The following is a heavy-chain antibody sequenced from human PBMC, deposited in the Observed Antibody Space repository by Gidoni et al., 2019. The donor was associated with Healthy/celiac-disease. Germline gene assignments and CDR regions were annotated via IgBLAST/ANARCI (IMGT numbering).Heavy chain of an antibody. CDR3: AKDGTGPRGSYYFDY. D-gene: IGHD1-26*01. V-gene: IGHV3-23*01. CDR2: ISGSGGST. CDR1: GFTFHSYA. Sequence: EVQLLEPGGGLVHPGGSLRRSCAASGFTFHSYAMSWVRQAPGKGLEWVSAISGSGGSTYYADSVKGRFTISRDNSKNTLYLQMNSLRAEDTAVYYCAKDGTGPRGSYYFDYWGQGTLVTVSS. J-gene: IGHJ4*02.